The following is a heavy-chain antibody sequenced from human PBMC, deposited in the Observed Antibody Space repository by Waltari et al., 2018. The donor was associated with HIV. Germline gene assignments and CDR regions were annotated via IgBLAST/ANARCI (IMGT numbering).Heavy chain of an antibody. Sequence: QLHESGPGLVKPSETLSLTCTVSGASIPRTNFYWGWVRQPPGKGLEFIGTIYYSGNTYYNASLKPRVTMSVDRSKNQFFLHLRSVSAADTAIYFCARTHDFDRSGYSFDPWGQGILVRVSA. CDR1: GASIPRTNFY. CDR2: IYYSGNT. V-gene: IGHV4-39*07. CDR3: ARTHDFDRSGYSFDP. J-gene: IGHJ5*02. D-gene: IGHD3-22*01.